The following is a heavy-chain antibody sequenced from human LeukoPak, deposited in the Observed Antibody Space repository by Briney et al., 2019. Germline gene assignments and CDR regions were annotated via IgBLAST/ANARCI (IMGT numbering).Heavy chain of an antibody. CDR1: GYTFTSYD. V-gene: IGHV1-8*01. J-gene: IGHJ5*02. D-gene: IGHD2-15*01. CDR2: MNPNSGNT. CDR3: ARGRCSGGSCYSPYNWFDP. Sequence: ASVKVSCKASGYTFTSYDINWVRQATGQGLEWMGWMNPNSGNTGYAQKFQGRVTMTRNTSISTAYMELSSLRSEDTAVYYCARGRCSGGSCYSPYNWFDPWGQGTLVTVSS.